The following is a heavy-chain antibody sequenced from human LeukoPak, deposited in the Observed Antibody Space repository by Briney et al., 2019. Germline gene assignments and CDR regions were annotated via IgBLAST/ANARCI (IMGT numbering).Heavy chain of an antibody. CDR1: GFTFSSYS. V-gene: IGHV3-21*01. Sequence: GGSLRLSCAASGFTFSSYSMNWVRQAPGRGLEWVSSICSSSSYIYYADSVKGRFTISRDDAKNSLYLQMNSLRAEDTAVYYCARVRCSGGSCYSVSSDYWGQGTLVTVSS. J-gene: IGHJ4*02. D-gene: IGHD2-15*01. CDR3: ARVRCSGGSCYSVSSDY. CDR2: ICSSSSYI.